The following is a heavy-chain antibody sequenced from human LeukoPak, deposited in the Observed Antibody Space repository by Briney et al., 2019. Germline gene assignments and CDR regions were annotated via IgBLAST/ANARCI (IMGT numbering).Heavy chain of an antibody. CDR3: ARKPRNGGNPYFDY. Sequence: SGGSLRLSCAASGFTFSSCAMSWVRQAPGKGLEWVSGMSGSGDTTYYADSVKGRFTISRDNSKNTLYLQVNSLRVEDTAVYYCARKPRNGGNPYFDYWGQGTLVTVSS. V-gene: IGHV3-23*01. CDR2: MSGSGDTT. CDR1: GFTFSSCA. D-gene: IGHD4-23*01. J-gene: IGHJ4*02.